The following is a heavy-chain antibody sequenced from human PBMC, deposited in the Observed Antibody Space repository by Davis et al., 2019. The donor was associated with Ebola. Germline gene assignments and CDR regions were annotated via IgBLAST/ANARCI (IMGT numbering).Heavy chain of an antibody. J-gene: IGHJ4*02. CDR2: IKPDGSER. CDR1: GFTFRNCW. D-gene: IGHD3-10*01. CDR3: AKAGGQYSDY. Sequence: GGSLRLSCEASGFTFRNCWMSWVRQAPGKGLEWVANIKPDGSERYYVDSVKGRFTISRDNVKNSLYLQMNSLRAEDTAVYYCAKAGGQYSDYWGQGTLVTVSS. V-gene: IGHV3-7*03.